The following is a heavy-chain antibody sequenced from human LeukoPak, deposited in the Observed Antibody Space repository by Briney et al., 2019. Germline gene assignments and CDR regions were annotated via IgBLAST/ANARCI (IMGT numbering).Heavy chain of an antibody. J-gene: IGHJ5*02. D-gene: IGHD3-3*01. V-gene: IGHV1-2*02. CDR3: ARSYDFWSGPPFDL. CDR2: INPNSGGT. Sequence: ASVKVSCNASGYTFTGHYMHWVRQAPGQGLEWMGWINPNSGGTKYAQKFQGRVTLTRDTSISTAYMELSRLRCDGTAVYYCARSYDFWSGPPFDLWGQGTLVTVSS. CDR1: GYTFTGHY.